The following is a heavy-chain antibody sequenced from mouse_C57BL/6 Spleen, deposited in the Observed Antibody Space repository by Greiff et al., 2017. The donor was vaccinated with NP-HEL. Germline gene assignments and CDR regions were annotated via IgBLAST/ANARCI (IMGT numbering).Heavy chain of an antibody. CDR3: ARHESYYSVYFDY. J-gene: IGHJ2*01. CDR1: GFTFSSYT. Sequence: EVMLVESGGGLVKPGGSLKLSCAASGFTFSSYTMSWVRQTPEQRLEWVATISGGGGNTYYPDSVQGRFTISRDNAKNTLYLQMSSLRSEDTALYYCARHESYYSVYFDYWGQGTTLTVSS. V-gene: IGHV5-9*01. CDR2: ISGGGGNT. D-gene: IGHD2-12*01.